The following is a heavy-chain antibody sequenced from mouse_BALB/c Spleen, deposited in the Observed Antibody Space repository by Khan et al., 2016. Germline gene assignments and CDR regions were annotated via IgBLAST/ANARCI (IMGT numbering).Heavy chain of an antibody. CDR3: ARRGPIYYYASTYGY. Sequence: VQLQQPGAELVKPGASVKLSCTASGFNIKDTFMHWVKQRPEQGLEWIGRIDPANGNTRYDPKFQGKATITADTSSNTAYLQLSSLTSEDTAVYYCARRGPIYYYASTYGYWGQGTTLTVSS. CDR1: GFNIKDTF. CDR2: IDPANGNT. J-gene: IGHJ2*01. D-gene: IGHD1-1*01. V-gene: IGHV14-3*02.